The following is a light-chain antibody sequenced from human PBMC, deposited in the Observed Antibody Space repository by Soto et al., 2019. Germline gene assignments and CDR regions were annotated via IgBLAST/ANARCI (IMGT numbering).Light chain of an antibody. CDR1: SSDVGNYNL. CDR3: CSAGNSPSAVV. J-gene: IGLJ2*01. CDR2: EVS. V-gene: IGLV2-23*02. Sequence: QSVLTQPASVSGSLGQSITISCTGTSSDVGNYNLVSWYQHHPGTAPKLMIYEVSKRPSGVSNRFSGYKSGNTASLTISGRLAEDEADYYCCSAGNSPSAVVFGGGTKLTVL.